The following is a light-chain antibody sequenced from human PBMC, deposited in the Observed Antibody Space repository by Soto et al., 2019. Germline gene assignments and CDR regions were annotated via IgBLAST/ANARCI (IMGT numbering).Light chain of an antibody. CDR2: GAS. V-gene: IGKV3-20*01. J-gene: IGKJ1*01. CDR1: HSFSSSY. CDR3: QQYGSSGT. Sequence: EIVLTQSPGTLSLSPGERATLSCRASHSFSSSYLGWYQQKPGQAPRLLIYGASTRATGIPDRFSGSGSGTDFTLTISRLEPEDFAVYYCQQYGSSGTFGQGTKVDI.